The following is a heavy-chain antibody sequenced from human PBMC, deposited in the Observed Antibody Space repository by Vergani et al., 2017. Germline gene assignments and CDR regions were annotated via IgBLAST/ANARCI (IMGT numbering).Heavy chain of an antibody. CDR3: ARANPYGDYEDY. D-gene: IGHD4-17*01. Sequence: EVQLVQSGAEVREPGATVKISCKVSGYTFTDYYMHWVQQAPGKGLEWMGLVDPEDGETIYAEKFQGRVTITADTSTDTAYMELSRLRSDDTAVYYCARANPYGDYEDYWGQGTLVTVSS. CDR2: VDPEDGET. J-gene: IGHJ4*02. V-gene: IGHV1-69-2*01. CDR1: GYTFTDYY.